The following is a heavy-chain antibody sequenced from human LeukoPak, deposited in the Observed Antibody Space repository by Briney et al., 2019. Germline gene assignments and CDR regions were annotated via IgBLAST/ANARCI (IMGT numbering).Heavy chain of an antibody. CDR1: GYTFSNYD. J-gene: IGHJ6*02. V-gene: IGHV1-8*01. Sequence: ASVKVSCKASGYTFSNYDINWMRQATGQGLEWMGWMNPNSANTGYAQKFQGRVTMTRNTSINTAYMELSSLTSEDTAVYYCARGGTRYCTSTSCSDYHYYGMDVWGPGTTVTVSS. D-gene: IGHD2-2*01. CDR3: ARGGTRYCTSTSCSDYHYYGMDV. CDR2: MNPNSANT.